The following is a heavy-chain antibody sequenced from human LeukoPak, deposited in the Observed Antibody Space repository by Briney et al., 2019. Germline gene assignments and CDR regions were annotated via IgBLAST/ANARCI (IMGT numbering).Heavy chain of an antibody. CDR1: GFTFSSYA. CDR2: ISYDGSNK. CDR3: ARASTGGIDY. D-gene: IGHD3-16*01. V-gene: IGHV3-30*04. Sequence: PGGCLRLSCAASGFTFSSYAMHWVRQAPGKGLGWVAVISYDGSNKYYADSVKGRFTISRDNSKNTLYLQMNSLRAEDTAVYYCARASTGGIDYWGQGTLVTVSS. J-gene: IGHJ4*02.